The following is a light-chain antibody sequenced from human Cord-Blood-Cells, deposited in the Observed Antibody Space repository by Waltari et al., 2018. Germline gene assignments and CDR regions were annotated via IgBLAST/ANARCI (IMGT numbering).Light chain of an antibody. CDR2: WAS. V-gene: IGKV4-1*01. J-gene: IGKJ2*01. CDR3: QQYYSTMYT. CDR1: QSVLYSSNNKNY. Sequence: DIVMTQSPDSLAVSLGERATINCKSRQSVLYSSNNKNYLAWYQQKPGQPPKLLIYWASTRESGVPDRFSGSESGTDFTLTISSLQAEDVAVYYCQQYYSTMYTFGQGTKLEIK.